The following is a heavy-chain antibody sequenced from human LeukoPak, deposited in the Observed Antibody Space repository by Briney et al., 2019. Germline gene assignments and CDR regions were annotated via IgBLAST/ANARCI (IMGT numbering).Heavy chain of an antibody. CDR2: IYTSGST. CDR3: ARDHESLITMVRGATNWFDP. Sequence: SETLSLTCTVSGGSISSYHWSWIRQPAGKGLEWIGRIYTSGSTNYNPSLKSRVTMSVDTSKNQFSLKLSSVTAADTAVYYCARDHESLITMVRGATNWFDPWGRGTLVTVSS. CDR1: GGSISSYH. D-gene: IGHD3-10*01. J-gene: IGHJ5*02. V-gene: IGHV4-4*07.